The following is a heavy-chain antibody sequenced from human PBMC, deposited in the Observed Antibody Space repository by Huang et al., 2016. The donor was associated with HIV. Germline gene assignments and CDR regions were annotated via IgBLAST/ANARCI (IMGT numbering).Heavy chain of an antibody. V-gene: IGHV7-4-1*02. CDR2: INTNTGKP. CDR1: GYIFTRYA. D-gene: IGHD3-10*01. Sequence: QVQLVQSEPALKKPGASVKVSCKTSGYIFTRYAVNWVRQARGQGLEWLGWINTNTGKPTYAQGFTGRYVFSLDTSVSTTFLQISSLKAGDTAVYYCLSGAEDFDYWGQGTLVTVSS. J-gene: IGHJ4*02. CDR3: LSGAEDFDY.